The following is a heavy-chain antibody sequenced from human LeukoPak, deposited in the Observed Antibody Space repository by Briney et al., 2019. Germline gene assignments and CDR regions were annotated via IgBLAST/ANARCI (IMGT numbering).Heavy chain of an antibody. CDR2: INTDGSST. Sequence: GGSLRLSCAASGFTFSSYWMHWVRQAPGKGLGWVSRINTDGSSTSYADSVKGRFTISRDNAKNTLYLQMNSLRAEDTAVYYCARVRYSSSWYATYYYYYYMDVWGKGTTVTVSS. D-gene: IGHD6-13*01. J-gene: IGHJ6*03. CDR3: ARVRYSSSWYATYYYYYYMDV. V-gene: IGHV3-74*01. CDR1: GFTFSSYW.